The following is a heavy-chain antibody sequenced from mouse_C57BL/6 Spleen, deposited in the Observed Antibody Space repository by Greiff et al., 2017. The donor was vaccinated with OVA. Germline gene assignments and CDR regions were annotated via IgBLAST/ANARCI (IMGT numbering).Heavy chain of an antibody. CDR3: ARTPYYYGSSYLYFDY. D-gene: IGHD1-1*01. CDR1: GYTFTDYY. J-gene: IGHJ2*01. CDR2: INPNNGGT. Sequence: EVKLQQSGPELVKPGASVKISCKASGYTFTDYYMNWVKQSHGKSLEWIGDINPNNGGTSYNQKFKGKATLTVDKSSSTAYMELRSLTSEDSAVYYCARTPYYYGSSYLYFDYWGQGTTLTVSS. V-gene: IGHV1-26*01.